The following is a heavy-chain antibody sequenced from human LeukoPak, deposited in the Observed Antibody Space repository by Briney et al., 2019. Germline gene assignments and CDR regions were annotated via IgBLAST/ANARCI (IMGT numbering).Heavy chain of an antibody. V-gene: IGHV4-59*01. CDR2: IYYSGGT. J-gene: IGHJ4*02. CDR3: AREPLGDYGGNSGFDY. Sequence: SETLSLTCTVSGSSISNYYWNWIRQPPRKGLEWIGYIYYSGGTNYNPSLKSRVTISVDTSKNQFSLKLGSVTAADTAVYYCAREPLGDYGGNSGFDYWGQGSLVTVSS. CDR1: GSSISNYY. D-gene: IGHD4-23*01.